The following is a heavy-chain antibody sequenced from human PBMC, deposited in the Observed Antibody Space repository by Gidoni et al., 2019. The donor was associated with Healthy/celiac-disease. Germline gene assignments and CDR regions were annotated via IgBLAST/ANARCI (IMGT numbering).Heavy chain of an antibody. V-gene: IGHV3-30*18. CDR1: GVTFGSDG. D-gene: IGHD3-22*01. Sequence: QVQLVEAGGGGVQPGRSRRLSCAAAGVTFGSDGMHWVRQAPGKGLAWVAVISYDGSTKYYADSVKGRFTISRDNSKNTLYLQLNSLRAEDTAVYYCAKDAMFFPYYDSSGLDYWGQGTLVTVSS. CDR2: ISYDGSTK. CDR3: AKDAMFFPYYDSSGLDY. J-gene: IGHJ4*02.